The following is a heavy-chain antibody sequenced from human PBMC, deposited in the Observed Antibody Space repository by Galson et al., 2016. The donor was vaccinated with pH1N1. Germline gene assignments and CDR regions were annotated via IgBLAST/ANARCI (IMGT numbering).Heavy chain of an antibody. CDR2: VYPGDSDT. CDR1: GYSFTSYW. J-gene: IGHJ4*02. Sequence: QSGAEVKKPGESLKISCRGSGYSFTSYWIAWVRQKPGKGLEWMGIVYPGDSDTRYSPSFRGLFTFSADKSIGAAYLQWSSLEASDTAIYYCERLRGGITVVREVYFDLWGQGTLATVSP. D-gene: IGHD3-10*01. CDR3: ERLRGGITVVREVYFDL. V-gene: IGHV5-51*03.